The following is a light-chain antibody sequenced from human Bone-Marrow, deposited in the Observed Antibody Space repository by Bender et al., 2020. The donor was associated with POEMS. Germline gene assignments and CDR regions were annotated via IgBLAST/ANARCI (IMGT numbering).Light chain of an antibody. CDR3: CAFTAINTFAYV. Sequence: QSALTQPASVSGSPGQSITISCTGTSSDVGNYNLVSWYRQHPGKAPKLMIYEDTKRPSGVSNRFSGSKSGNTASLTISGLQAEDEADYYCCAFTAINTFAYVFGTGTTVSVL. CDR2: EDT. V-gene: IGLV2-23*02. J-gene: IGLJ1*01. CDR1: SSDVGNYNL.